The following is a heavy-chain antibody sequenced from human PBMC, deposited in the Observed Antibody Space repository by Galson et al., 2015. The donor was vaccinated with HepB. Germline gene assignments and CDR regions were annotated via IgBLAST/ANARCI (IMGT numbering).Heavy chain of an antibody. CDR3: ARDRQWLASYYNYGMDV. V-gene: IGHV3-30*04. CDR1: GFTFSTYS. Sequence: SLRLSCAASGFTFSTYSMHWVRQAPGKGLEWVSFISRDGSNKNYADSVRGRFTISRDNSKNTLYLQLNNLRVEDTAVYYCARDRQWLASYYNYGMDVWGQGTTVTVSS. CDR2: ISRDGSNK. D-gene: IGHD6-19*01. J-gene: IGHJ6*02.